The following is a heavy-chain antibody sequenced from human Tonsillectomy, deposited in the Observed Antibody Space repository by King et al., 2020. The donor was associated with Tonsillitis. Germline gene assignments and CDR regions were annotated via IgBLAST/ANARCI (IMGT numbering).Heavy chain of an antibody. V-gene: IGHV4-30-4*01. CDR2: IFKTGST. J-gene: IGHJ4*02. Sequence: VQLQESGPGQVKPSQTLSLTCTVSGGSISGGPSYWSWLRQTPGKGLEWIGNIFKTGSTFYNPSLQSRLKISVDTSKNQFSLRLSSVTAADTAIYYCAREGEGGTYSYESADETHWSYFEYWGQGKLVSVSS. D-gene: IGHD3-22*01. CDR1: GGSISGGPSY. CDR3: AREGEGGTYSYESADETHWSYFEY.